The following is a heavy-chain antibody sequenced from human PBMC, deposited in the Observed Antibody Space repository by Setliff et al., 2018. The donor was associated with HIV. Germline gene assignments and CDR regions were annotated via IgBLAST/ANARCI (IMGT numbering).Heavy chain of an antibody. J-gene: IGHJ4*02. V-gene: IGHV1-69*11. CDR3: GRGTLYGVSDY. CDR1: GYTFSTYG. Sequence: SVKVSCKASGYTFSTYGINWVRQAPGQGLEWVGSLIPALGEPHYAQSVQGRAAITADDSTHTAYLELVNLRSDDTATFYCGRGTLYGVSDYWGPGTLVTVSS. D-gene: IGHD3-3*01. CDR2: LIPALGEP.